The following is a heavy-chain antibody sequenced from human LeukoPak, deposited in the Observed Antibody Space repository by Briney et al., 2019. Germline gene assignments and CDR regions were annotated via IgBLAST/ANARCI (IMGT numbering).Heavy chain of an antibody. D-gene: IGHD3-16*01. CDR3: ARTVGGIKEFDS. V-gene: IGHV4-61*02. CDR1: GGSISSGNYY. J-gene: IGHJ4*02. CDR2: IHTSGSA. Sequence: SETLSLTCTVSGGSISSGNYYWSWIRQPAGKGLEWIGRIHTSGSAHYNPSLKNRVTISLDTSKKQFYLSLYSVTAADTAVYFCARTVGGIKEFDSWGQGTLVTVSS.